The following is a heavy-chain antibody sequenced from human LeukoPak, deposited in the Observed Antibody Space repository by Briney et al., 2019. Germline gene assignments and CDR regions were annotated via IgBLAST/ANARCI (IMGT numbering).Heavy chain of an antibody. CDR1: GFTFSSYG. V-gene: IGHV3-23*01. Sequence: GGSLRLSCAASGFTFSSYGMSWVRQAPGKGLEWVSAISGSGGSTYYADSVKGRFTISRDNSKNTLYLQMNSLRAEDTAVYYCANCWAPDGLLHAFDIWGQGTMVTVSS. CDR2: ISGSGGST. J-gene: IGHJ3*02. D-gene: IGHD1-26*01. CDR3: ANCWAPDGLLHAFDI.